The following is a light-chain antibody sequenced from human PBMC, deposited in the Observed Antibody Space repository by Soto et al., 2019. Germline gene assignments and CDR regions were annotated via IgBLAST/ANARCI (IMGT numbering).Light chain of an antibody. CDR1: QSVSRY. J-gene: IGKJ4*01. Sequence: EIVLTQSPATLYLSPGERATLSCRASQSVSRYLAWYQQKPGQAPRLLIYDASNRATGIPARFSGSGSGTDFTLTISSLEPEDFAVYYCQQRSNWPPLTVGGGTKVEIK. CDR3: QQRSNWPPLT. V-gene: IGKV3-11*01. CDR2: DAS.